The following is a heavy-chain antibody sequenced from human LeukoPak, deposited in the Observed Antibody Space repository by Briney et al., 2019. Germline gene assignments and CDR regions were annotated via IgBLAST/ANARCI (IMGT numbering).Heavy chain of an antibody. CDR1: GFTFSSYS. D-gene: IGHD3-3*01. CDR3: ARDTYDFWSAPDY. J-gene: IGHJ4*02. CDR2: ISSSSSYI. V-gene: IGHV3-21*04. Sequence: GGSLRLSCAASGFTFSSYSMNWVRQAPGKGLEWVSSISSSSSYIYYADSVKGRFTISRDNAKNSLYLQMNSLRAEDTAVYYCARDTYDFWSAPDYWGQGTLVTVSS.